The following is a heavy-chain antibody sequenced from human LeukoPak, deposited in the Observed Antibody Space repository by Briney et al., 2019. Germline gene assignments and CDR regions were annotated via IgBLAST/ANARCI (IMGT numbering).Heavy chain of an antibody. V-gene: IGHV1-46*01. CDR2: INPSGGST. CDR3: AGDIAVAGTSTYWFDP. Sequence: ASVKVSCKASGYTFTSYHMHWVRQAPGQGLEWMGIINPSGGSTSYAQKFQGRVTMTRDMSTSTVYMELSSLRSEDTAVYYCAGDIAVAGTSTYWFDPWGQGTLVTVSS. CDR1: GYTFTSYH. D-gene: IGHD6-19*01. J-gene: IGHJ5*02.